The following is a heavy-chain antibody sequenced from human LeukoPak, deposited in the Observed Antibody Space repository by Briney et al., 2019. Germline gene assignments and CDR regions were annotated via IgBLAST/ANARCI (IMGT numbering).Heavy chain of an antibody. CDR3: TRAVRNQLLSEY. CDR1: GYTFSNYD. J-gene: IGHJ4*02. Sequence: GASVRVSCKASGYTFSNYDVNWVRQAPGQGLEYMGWMNPNSGNTDFAQKFRGRVTMTSDASTTSAFMELMRLTSEDTAVYYCTRAVRNQLLSEYWGQGTRITVSS. D-gene: IGHD2-2*01. CDR2: MNPNSGNT. V-gene: IGHV1-8*01.